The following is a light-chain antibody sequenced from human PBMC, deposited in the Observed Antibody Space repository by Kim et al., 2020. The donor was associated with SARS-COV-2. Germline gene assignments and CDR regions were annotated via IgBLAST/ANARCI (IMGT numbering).Light chain of an antibody. J-gene: IGLJ3*02. CDR1: RGSIASNY. V-gene: IGLV6-57*03. CDR2: EDN. CDR3: QSFDDSNHWV. Sequence: LTQPHSVSESPGKTVTISCTRSRGSIASNYVQWYQQRPGSAPTTVIYEDNERPSGVPDRFSGSIDSSSNSASHSISGLKTEDEADYYCQSFDDSNHWVFGGGTQLTVL.